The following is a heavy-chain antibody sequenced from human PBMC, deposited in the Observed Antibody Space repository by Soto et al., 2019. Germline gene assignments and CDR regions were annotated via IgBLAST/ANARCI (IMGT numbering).Heavy chain of an antibody. J-gene: IGHJ5*02. CDR3: ARHSLALRKNNWFDP. CDR1: GDSIISSDFY. Sequence: SETLSLTCTVSGDSIISSDFYWGWVRQPPGKGLEWIGSIFYLGSSHYNPSLKSRVTMSVDTSKNQFSLRLRSVTAADTALYFCARHSLALRKNNWFDPWGQGIMVTVSS. CDR2: IFYLGSS. D-gene: IGHD3-3*02. V-gene: IGHV4-39*01.